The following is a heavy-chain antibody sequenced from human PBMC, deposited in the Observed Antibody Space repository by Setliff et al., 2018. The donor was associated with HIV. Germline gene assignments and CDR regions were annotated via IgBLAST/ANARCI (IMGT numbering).Heavy chain of an antibody. CDR3: ARQGSLITMVRGVTQAPNWFDP. Sequence: PSETLSLTCSVPGGSVNSYHRSWIRQPPGKGLEWIGYIYFSGTTNYNPSLKSRVTISVDTSKNQFSLKLSSVTAADTAVYYCARQGSLITMVRGVTQAPNWFDPCGQGTLVTVSS. CDR2: IYFSGTT. J-gene: IGHJ5*02. D-gene: IGHD3-10*01. V-gene: IGHV4-59*08. CDR1: GGSVNSYH.